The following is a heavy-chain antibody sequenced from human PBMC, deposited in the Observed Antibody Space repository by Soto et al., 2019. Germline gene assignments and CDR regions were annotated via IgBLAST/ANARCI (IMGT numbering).Heavy chain of an antibody. V-gene: IGHV3-30*18. J-gene: IGHJ4*02. Sequence: QVPLVESGGGVVQPGRSLRLSCAASGFTFSSYGMHWVRQAPGKGLEWVAVISYDGSNKYYADSVKGRFTISRDNSKNTLYLQMNSLRAEDTAVYYCAKSSSLDYDILTGYLDYWGQGTLVTVSS. CDR1: GFTFSSYG. D-gene: IGHD3-9*01. CDR2: ISYDGSNK. CDR3: AKSSSLDYDILTGYLDY.